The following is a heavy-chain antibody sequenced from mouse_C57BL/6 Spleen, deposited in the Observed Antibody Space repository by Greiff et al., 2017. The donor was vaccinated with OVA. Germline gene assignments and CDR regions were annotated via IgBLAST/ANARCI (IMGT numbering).Heavy chain of an antibody. D-gene: IGHD2-1*01. Sequence: VNLVESGPGLVQPSQSLSITCTVSGFSLTSYGVHWVRQSPGKGLEWLGVIWRGGSTDYNAAFMSRLSITKDNSKSQVFFKMNSLQADDTAIYYCAKNGNYVGYYAMDYWGQGTSVTVSS. CDR2: IWRGGST. J-gene: IGHJ4*01. CDR3: AKNGNYVGYYAMDY. V-gene: IGHV2-5*01. CDR1: GFSLTSYG.